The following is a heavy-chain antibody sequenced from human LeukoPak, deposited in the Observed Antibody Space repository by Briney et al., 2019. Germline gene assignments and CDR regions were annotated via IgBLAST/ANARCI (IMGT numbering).Heavy chain of an antibody. CDR3: ARSPGIDKAYMDV. J-gene: IGHJ6*03. CDR2: IYYSGST. CDR1: GGSISSGSYY. V-gene: IGHV4-61*01. D-gene: IGHD3-10*01. Sequence: PSETLSLTCTVSGGSISSGSYYWSWIRQPPGKGLEWIGYIYYSGSTNYNPSLKSRVTISVDTSKNQFSLKLSSVTAADTAVYYCARSPGIDKAYMDVWGKGTTVTVSS.